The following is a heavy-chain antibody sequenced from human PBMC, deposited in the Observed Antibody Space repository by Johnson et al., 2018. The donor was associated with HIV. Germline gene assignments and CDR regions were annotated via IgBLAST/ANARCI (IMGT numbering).Heavy chain of an antibody. CDR1: GFTFSSYA. CDR2: IWYDGSNK. J-gene: IGHJ3*02. CDR3: ANYYDSSGYLNPDAFDI. Sequence: QVQLVESGGGVVQPGRSLRLSCAASGFTFSSYAMHWVRQAPGKGLEWVAVIWYDGSNKYYADSVKGRFTISRDNAKNSLYLQMNSLRAEDTALYYCANYYDSSGYLNPDAFDIWGQGTMVTVSS. V-gene: IGHV3-33*03. D-gene: IGHD3-22*01.